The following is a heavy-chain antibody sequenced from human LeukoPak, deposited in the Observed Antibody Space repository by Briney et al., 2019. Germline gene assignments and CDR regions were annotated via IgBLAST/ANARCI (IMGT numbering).Heavy chain of an antibody. CDR3: AKYGSGSYYSFDY. CDR1: GFTFSSYG. D-gene: IGHD3-10*01. V-gene: IGHV3-30*18. CDR2: ISYDGSDK. Sequence: GSLRLSCAASGFTFSSYGMDWVRQAPDKGLEWVAVISYDGSDKYYADSVKGRFTISRDNSKNTLYLQMNSLRAEDTAVYYCAKYGSGSYYSFDYWGQGTLVTVSS. J-gene: IGHJ4*02.